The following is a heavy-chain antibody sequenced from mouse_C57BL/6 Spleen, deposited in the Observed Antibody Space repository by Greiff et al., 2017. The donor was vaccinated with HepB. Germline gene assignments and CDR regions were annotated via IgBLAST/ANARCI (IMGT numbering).Heavy chain of an antibody. CDR1: GYTFTSYW. Sequence: VKPGASVKMSCKASGYTFTSYWITWVKQRPGQGLEWIGDIYPGSGSTNYNEKFKSKATLTVDTSSSTAYMQLSSLTSEDSAVYYCARETDDGYYEGYAMDYWGQGTSVTVSS. J-gene: IGHJ4*01. V-gene: IGHV1-55*01. CDR2: IYPGSGST. CDR3: ARETDDGYYEGYAMDY. D-gene: IGHD2-3*01.